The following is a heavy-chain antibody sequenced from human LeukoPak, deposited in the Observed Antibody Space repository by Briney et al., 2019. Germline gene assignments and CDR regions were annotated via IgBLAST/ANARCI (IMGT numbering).Heavy chain of an antibody. CDR1: GFTFSYYS. J-gene: IGHJ6*03. CDR3: ARDPYSGSYGADYYYYMDV. CDR2: ITSGSSHI. V-gene: IGHV3-21*01. D-gene: IGHD1-26*01. Sequence: GGSLRLSCAASGFTFSYYSMNWVRQAPGKGLEWVSSITSGSSHIYYADSVKGRFTISRDNAKSSLYLQMNSLRAEDTAVYYCARDPYSGSYGADYYYYMDVWGKGTTVTISS.